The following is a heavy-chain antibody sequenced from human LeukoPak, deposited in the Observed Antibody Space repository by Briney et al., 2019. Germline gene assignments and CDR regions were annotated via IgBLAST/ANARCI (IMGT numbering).Heavy chain of an antibody. CDR2: IRSKVYGGTA. V-gene: IGHV3-49*04. D-gene: IGHD3-10*01. Sequence: GRSLRLSCAASGFDYRDYGMSWVRQGPGKGLEWVGFIRSKVYGGTADYAASVKGRFIISRDDSKTTAYLQMNSLKSEDTAIYYCARAPEIMVRGIFIPDYFDYWGLGTLVTASS. CDR1: GFDYRDYG. J-gene: IGHJ4*02. CDR3: ARAPEIMVRGIFIPDYFDY.